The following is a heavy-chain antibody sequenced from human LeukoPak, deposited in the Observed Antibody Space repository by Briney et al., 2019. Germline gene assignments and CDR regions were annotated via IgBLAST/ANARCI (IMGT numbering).Heavy chain of an antibody. V-gene: IGHV3-53*01. CDR1: GFTVSSNY. J-gene: IGHJ4*02. CDR2: IYSGGST. CDR3: AKEAAAGDPDY. D-gene: IGHD6-13*01. Sequence: GGSLRLSCAASGFTVSSNYMSWVRQAPGKGLEWVSVIYSGGSTYYADSVKGRFTISRDNSKNTLYLQMNSLRAEDTAVYYCAKEAAAGDPDYWGQGTLVTVSS.